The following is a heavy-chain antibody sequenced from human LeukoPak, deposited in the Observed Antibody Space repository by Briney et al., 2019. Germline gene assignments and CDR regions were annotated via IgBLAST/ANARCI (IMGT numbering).Heavy chain of an antibody. V-gene: IGHV3-48*03. CDR1: GFTFSSYE. CDR2: ISSSGSTI. D-gene: IGHD5-24*01. Sequence: GGSLRLSCAASGFTFSSYEMNWVRQAPGKGLEWVSYISSSGSTIYYADSVKGRFTISRDNAKNSLYPQMNSLRAEDTAVYYCARTKEMASISYFDSWGQGTLVTVSS. CDR3: ARTKEMASISYFDS. J-gene: IGHJ4*02.